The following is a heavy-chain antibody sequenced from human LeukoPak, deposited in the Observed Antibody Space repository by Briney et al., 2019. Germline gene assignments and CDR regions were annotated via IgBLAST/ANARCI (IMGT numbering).Heavy chain of an antibody. CDR3: AKPPPSIYFNIWHFDY. CDR2: ISASGDRR. Sequence: GRSLRLSCAASRFTFDNYAIGWVRQAPGKGLEWVSTISASGDRRYYADSVRGRFTISRDNSENTLYLQMNSLRAEDTAVYYCAKPPPSIYFNIWHFDYWGQGTLVAVSS. V-gene: IGHV3-23*01. CDR1: RFTFDNYA. D-gene: IGHD3-9*01. J-gene: IGHJ4*02.